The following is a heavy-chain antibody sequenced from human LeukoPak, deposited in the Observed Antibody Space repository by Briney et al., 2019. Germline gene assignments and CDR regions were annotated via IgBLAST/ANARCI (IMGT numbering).Heavy chain of an antibody. V-gene: IGHV3-53*01. J-gene: IGHJ4*02. CDR2: IYSGGST. Sequence: GGSLRLSCAASGFTVSSNYMSWVRQAPGKGLEWVSVIYSGGSTYYADSVKGRFTISRDNSKNTLYLQMNSLRAEDTAVYYCARDIWAISGWPYYFDYWGQGTLVTVSS. CDR3: ARDIWAISGWPYYFDY. D-gene: IGHD6-19*01. CDR1: GFTVSSNY.